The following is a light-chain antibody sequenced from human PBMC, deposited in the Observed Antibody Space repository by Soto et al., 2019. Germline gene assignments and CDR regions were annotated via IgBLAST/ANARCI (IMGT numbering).Light chain of an antibody. Sequence: VLTQSPATLSWAPGERATLSCRASQFLSSYLAWYQQKPGQAPRLLIYGASSRATGIPDRFSSSGSGTDFTLTISRLEPEDFAVYYCQQHGSSPITFGQGTRLEIK. CDR1: QFLSSY. J-gene: IGKJ5*01. CDR3: QQHGSSPIT. V-gene: IGKV3-20*01. CDR2: GAS.